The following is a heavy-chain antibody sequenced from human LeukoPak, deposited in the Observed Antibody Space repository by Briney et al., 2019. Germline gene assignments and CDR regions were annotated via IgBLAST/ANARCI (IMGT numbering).Heavy chain of an antibody. CDR2: FDPEDGET. J-gene: IGHJ4*02. Sequence: RASVKVSCKVSRYLITKLPMHWVRQAPGKGLEYMGGFDPEDGETIYAEKFQDRVTMTEDTSTNTAFMELTSLRSDDTAFYYCAIDWYEQFTFWGQGTLVTVSS. V-gene: IGHV1-24*01. CDR1: RYLITKLP. D-gene: IGHD1-14*01. CDR3: AIDWYEQFTF.